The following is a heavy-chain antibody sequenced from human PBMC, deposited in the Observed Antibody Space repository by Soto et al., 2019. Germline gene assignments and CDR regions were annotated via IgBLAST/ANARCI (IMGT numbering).Heavy chain of an antibody. Sequence: LRLSCAASGFTFSSYAMSWVRQAPGKGLEWVSAISGSGGSTYYADSVKGRFTISRDNSKNTLYLQMNSLRAEDTAVYYCAKTGSITMIVVVITFLDYWGQGTLVTVSS. CDR2: ISGSGGST. D-gene: IGHD3-22*01. CDR3: AKTGSITMIVVVITFLDY. J-gene: IGHJ4*02. CDR1: GFTFSSYA. V-gene: IGHV3-23*01.